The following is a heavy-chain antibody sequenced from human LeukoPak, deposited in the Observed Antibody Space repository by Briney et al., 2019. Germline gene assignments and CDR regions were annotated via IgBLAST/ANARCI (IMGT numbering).Heavy chain of an antibody. D-gene: IGHD1-20*01. CDR2: INSDGGDT. CDR3: ATFGFNWNLGY. CDR1: GFTFSTYW. V-gene: IGHV3-74*01. Sequence: GGSLRLSCAASGFTFSTYWMHWVRQAPGKGLVWVSRINSDGGDTGYVDPVKGRFTISRDNAKNTVYLQMNSLRAEDTAVYYCATFGFNWNLGYWGQGTLVTVSS. J-gene: IGHJ4*02.